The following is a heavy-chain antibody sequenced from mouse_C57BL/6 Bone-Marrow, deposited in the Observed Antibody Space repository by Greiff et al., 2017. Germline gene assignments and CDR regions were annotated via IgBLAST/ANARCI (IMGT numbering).Heavy chain of an antibody. CDR1: GYTFTSYW. D-gene: IGHD2-3*01. J-gene: IGHJ3*01. CDR3: ARLDGYYKFAY. Sequence: VQLQQPGAELVMPGASVKLSCKASGYTFTSYWMHWVKQRPGQGLEWIGVIDPSDSYTNYNQKFKGKSTLTVDKSSSTAYMQLSSLTSEDSAVYYCARLDGYYKFAYWGQGTLVTVSA. V-gene: IGHV1-69*01. CDR2: IDPSDSYT.